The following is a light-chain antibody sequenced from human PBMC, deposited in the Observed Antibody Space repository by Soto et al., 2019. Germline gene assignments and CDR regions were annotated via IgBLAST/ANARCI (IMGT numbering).Light chain of an antibody. J-gene: IGLJ2*01. CDR1: TGAVTSGYY. CDR3: LLYEGGGVV. CDR2: STT. V-gene: IGLV7-43*01. Sequence: QTVVTQEPSLTVSPGGTVTLTCGSSTGAVTSGYYPNWFQQKPGQPPRALIYSTTYKHSWTPARFSGSLLGGKAALTLSGVQRGDGADYSFLLYEGGGVVFGGGTTLPAL.